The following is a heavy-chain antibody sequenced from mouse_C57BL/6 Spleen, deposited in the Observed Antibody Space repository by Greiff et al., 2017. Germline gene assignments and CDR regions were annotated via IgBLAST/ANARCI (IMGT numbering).Heavy chain of an antibody. CDR1: GYSITSGYY. V-gene: IGHV3-6*01. Sequence: ESGPGLVKPSQSLSLTCSVTGYSITSGYYWNWIRQFPGNKLEWMGYISYDGSNNYHPSLKNRISITLDTSKNQFFLKLNSVTTEDTATYYCAITTVVYWYFDVWGTGTTVTVSS. J-gene: IGHJ1*03. CDR3: AITTVVYWYFDV. CDR2: ISYDGSN. D-gene: IGHD1-1*01.